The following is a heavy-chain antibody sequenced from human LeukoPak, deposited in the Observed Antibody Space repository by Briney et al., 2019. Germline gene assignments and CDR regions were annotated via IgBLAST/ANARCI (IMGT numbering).Heavy chain of an antibody. V-gene: IGHV3-30*04. Sequence: GRSLRLSCAASGFTFSSYAMHWVRQAPGKGLEWVAVISYDGSNKYYADSVKGRFTISRDNSKNTLYLQMNSLRVEDTAVYYCATDPGETVPAAKGPRGDYCYGMDVWGQGTTVTVSS. CDR3: ATDPGETVPAAKGPRGDYCYGMDV. CDR2: ISYDGSNK. J-gene: IGHJ6*02. D-gene: IGHD2-2*01. CDR1: GFTFSSYA.